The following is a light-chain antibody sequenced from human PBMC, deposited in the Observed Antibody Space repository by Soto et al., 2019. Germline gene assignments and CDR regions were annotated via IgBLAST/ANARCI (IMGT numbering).Light chain of an antibody. Sequence: DIQMTQSPSSLSASVGDRVTITCRASQGISSYLAWYQRKPGKVPKLLIYAASTLQSGVPSRFSGSGSGTDFTLTISSLQPEDVATSYCQKYNSAQLTFRGGTKVEIK. CDR2: AAS. J-gene: IGKJ4*01. CDR3: QKYNSAQLT. CDR1: QGISSY. V-gene: IGKV1-27*01.